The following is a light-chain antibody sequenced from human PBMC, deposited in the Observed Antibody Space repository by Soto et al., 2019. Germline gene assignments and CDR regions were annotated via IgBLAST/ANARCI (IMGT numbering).Light chain of an antibody. CDR3: QTWGTGPWV. V-gene: IGLV4-69*01. CDR1: SGHSNYA. Sequence: QPVLTQSPSASASLGASVKLTCTLSSGHSNYAIAWHQQQPEKGPRYLMKLNTDGSHSKGGGIPDRFSGSSSGAERYLTISSLQSEDEADYYCQTWGTGPWVFGGGTQLTVL. J-gene: IGLJ3*02. CDR2: LNTDGSH.